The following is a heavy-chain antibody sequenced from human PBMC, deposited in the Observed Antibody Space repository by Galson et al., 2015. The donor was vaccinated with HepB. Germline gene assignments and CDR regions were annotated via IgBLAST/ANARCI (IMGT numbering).Heavy chain of an antibody. CDR2: IYPGDSDT. Sequence: QSGAEVKKPGESLKISCKGSGYSFINYWIGWVRQMPGKGLECMGIIYPGDSDTRYSPSFQGQVTISVDKSISTAYLQWSTLKASDPAMYYCARLGTISPTADAFDIWGQGTTVTVSS. V-gene: IGHV5-51*01. CDR3: ARLGTISPTADAFDI. J-gene: IGHJ3*02. D-gene: IGHD5-12*01. CDR1: GYSFINYW.